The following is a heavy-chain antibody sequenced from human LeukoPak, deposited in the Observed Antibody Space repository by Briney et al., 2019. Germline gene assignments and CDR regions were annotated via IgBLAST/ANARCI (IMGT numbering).Heavy chain of an antibody. J-gene: IGHJ4*02. CDR2: IWNDGSNK. CDR3: AKDGDDNYGDYEGVGDY. Sequence: GGSLRLSCAASGFTFSDYGMHWVRQAPGKGLDWVAVIWNDGSNKLQADFVKGRFTISRDNSKNTLYLQMNSLRVEDTAVYFCAKDGDDNYGDYEGVGDYWGQGTLVTVSS. V-gene: IGHV3-33*06. D-gene: IGHD4-17*01. CDR1: GFTFSDYG.